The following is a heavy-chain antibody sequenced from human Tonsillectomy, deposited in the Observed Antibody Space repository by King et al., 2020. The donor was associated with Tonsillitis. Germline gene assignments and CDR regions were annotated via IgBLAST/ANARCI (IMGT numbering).Heavy chain of an antibody. CDR1: GHTFTGYY. CDR3: ARDMAYDFWCGPNYYYYGMDV. CDR2: INPNSGGT. V-gene: IGHV1-2*02. Sequence: QLVQSGAEVKKPGASVKVSCKASGHTFTGYYMHWVRQAPGQGLEWMGWINPNSGGTNYAQKFQGRVTMTRDTSISTAYMELSRLRSDDTAVYYCARDMAYDFWCGPNYYYYGMDVWGQGTTVTVSS. J-gene: IGHJ6*02. D-gene: IGHD3-3*01.